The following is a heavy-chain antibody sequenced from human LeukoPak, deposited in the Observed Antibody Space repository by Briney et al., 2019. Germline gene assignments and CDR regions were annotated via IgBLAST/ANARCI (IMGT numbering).Heavy chain of an antibody. CDR2: IYYSGST. D-gene: IGHD1-26*01. CDR1: GGSISSYY. CDR3: AGRGATKPWGFDY. Sequence: SETLSLTCTVSGGSISSYYWSWIRQPPGKGLEWIGYIYYSGSTNYNPSLKSRVTISVDTSKNQFSLKLSSVTAADTAVYYCAGRGATKPWGFDYWGQGTLVTVSS. J-gene: IGHJ4*02. V-gene: IGHV4-59*08.